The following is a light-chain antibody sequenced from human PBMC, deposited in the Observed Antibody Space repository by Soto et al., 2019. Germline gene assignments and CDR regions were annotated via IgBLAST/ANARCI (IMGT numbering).Light chain of an antibody. J-gene: IGKJ2*02. Sequence: DIQLTQSPSTLSASVGDRVTITCRASQGVTNCLAWYQQKPGKAPKLLIYDASSLKSGVPSRFSGSGSRTEFSLTISSLQPDDFATYYCQQYYRSCTFGQGTKVEIK. CDR3: QQYYRSCT. CDR1: QGVTNC. V-gene: IGKV1-5*01. CDR2: DAS.